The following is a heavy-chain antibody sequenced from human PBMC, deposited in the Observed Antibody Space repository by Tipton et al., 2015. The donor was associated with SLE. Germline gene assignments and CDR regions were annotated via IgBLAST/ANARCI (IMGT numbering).Heavy chain of an antibody. CDR2: IFYSGST. D-gene: IGHD6-19*01. Sequence: TLSLTCTVSGGSIRSSSSYWGWIRQPPGKGLEWIGSIFYSGSTSYNPSLKSRVTMSLDTSKNQFSLKLTSVTAADTAVYYCARPSSGWSGLTYWGQGTLVTVSS. V-gene: IGHV4-39*07. J-gene: IGHJ4*02. CDR1: GGSIRSSSSY. CDR3: ARPSSGWSGLTY.